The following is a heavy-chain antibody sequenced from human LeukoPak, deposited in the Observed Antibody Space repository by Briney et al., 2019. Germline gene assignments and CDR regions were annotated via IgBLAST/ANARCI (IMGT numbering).Heavy chain of an antibody. J-gene: IGHJ3*02. CDR3: ARTRGGSSYYDLNAFDI. CDR2: IYSGGST. CDR1: GFTVSSNY. D-gene: IGHD3-22*01. V-gene: IGHV3-53*01. Sequence: PGGSLRLSCAASGFTVSSNYMSWVRQAPGKGLEWVSVIYSGGSTNYAESVKGRFTVSRDNSKNTLYLQMNSLRADDTAVYYCARTRGGSSYYDLNAFDIWGQGTMVTVSS.